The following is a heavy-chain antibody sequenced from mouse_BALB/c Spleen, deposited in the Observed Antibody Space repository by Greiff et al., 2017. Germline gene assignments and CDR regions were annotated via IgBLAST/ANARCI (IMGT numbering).Heavy chain of an antibody. Sequence: VQLQQPGAELVRPGASVKLSCKASGYTFTSYWINWVKQRPGQGLEWIGNIYPSDSYTNYNQKFKDKATLTVDKSSSTAYMQLSSPTSEDSAVYYCTYYGSSYAMDYWGQGTSVTVSS. D-gene: IGHD1-1*01. CDR1: GYTFTSYW. V-gene: IGHV1-69*02. J-gene: IGHJ4*01. CDR3: TYYGSSYAMDY. CDR2: IYPSDSYT.